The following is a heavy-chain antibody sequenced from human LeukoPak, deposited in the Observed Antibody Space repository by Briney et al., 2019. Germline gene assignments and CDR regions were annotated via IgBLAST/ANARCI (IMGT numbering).Heavy chain of an antibody. CDR3: AKDPSDNDH. V-gene: IGHV3-21*01. CDR2: ITSSSIS. Sequence: PGGSLRLSCAAPGFTFSSYSMNWVRKAPGKGLEWVSSITSSSISFYADSVKGRFTISRDNAQYSLCLQMNGLRVEDTAVYYCAKDPSDNDHWGQGTLVTVSS. J-gene: IGHJ4*02. CDR1: GFTFSSYS.